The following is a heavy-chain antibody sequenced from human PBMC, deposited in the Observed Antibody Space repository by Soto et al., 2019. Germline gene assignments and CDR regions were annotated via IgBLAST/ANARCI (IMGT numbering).Heavy chain of an antibody. V-gene: IGHV1-18*01. CDR3: ARGADYSHEAFEI. CDR2: ISAYNGNT. D-gene: IGHD4-4*01. J-gene: IGHJ3*02. Sequence: VQLVQSGAEVKKPGASVKVSCKASGYTFINYGFNWVRQAPGQGLEWMGWISAYNGNTDLAQKFQGRVTMTTDTATSTADMELRSLRSDDTAVYFCARGADYSHEAFEIWGQGTMVSVSS. CDR1: GYTFINYG.